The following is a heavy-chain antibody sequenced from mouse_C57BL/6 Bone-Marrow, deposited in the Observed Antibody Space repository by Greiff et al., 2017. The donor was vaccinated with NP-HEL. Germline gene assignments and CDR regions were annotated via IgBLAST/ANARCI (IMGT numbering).Heavy chain of an antibody. D-gene: IGHD2-4*01. V-gene: IGHV1-69*01. CDR2: IDPSDSYT. Sequence: VQLQQPGAELVMPGASVKLSCKASGYTFTSYWMHWVKQRPGQGLEWIGEIDPSDSYTNYNQKFKGKSTLTVDKSSSPAYMQLSSLTSEDSAVYYCARGDYDGYAMDYWGQGTSVTVSS. CDR3: ARGDYDGYAMDY. J-gene: IGHJ4*01. CDR1: GYTFTSYW.